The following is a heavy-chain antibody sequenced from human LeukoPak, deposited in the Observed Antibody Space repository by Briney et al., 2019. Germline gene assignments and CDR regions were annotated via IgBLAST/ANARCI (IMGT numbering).Heavy chain of an antibody. CDR3: ARAPELPTPGYYGMDV. CDR1: GYTLTELS. V-gene: IGHV1-24*01. D-gene: IGHD2-21*01. J-gene: IGHJ6*02. Sequence: ASVKVSCKVSGYTLTELSMHWVRQAPGKGLEWMGGFDPEDGETIYAQEFQGRVTMTEDTSTDTAYMELSSLRSEDTAVYYCARAPELPTPGYYGMDVWGQGTTVTVSS. CDR2: FDPEDGET.